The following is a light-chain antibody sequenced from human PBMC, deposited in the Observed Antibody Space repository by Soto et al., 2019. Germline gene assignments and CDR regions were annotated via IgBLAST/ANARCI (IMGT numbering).Light chain of an antibody. J-gene: IGKJ1*01. CDR2: KAS. Sequence: DVQMTQSPSSLSASVGDRVTITCLASQTISSWLAWYQQKPGKAPKILIYKASTLKSGVPSRFSGSRSGTEFTLTIISLQPDDFATYYCQHYNSYSEAFGQGTKVDNK. CDR3: QHYNSYSEA. V-gene: IGKV1-5*03. CDR1: QTISSW.